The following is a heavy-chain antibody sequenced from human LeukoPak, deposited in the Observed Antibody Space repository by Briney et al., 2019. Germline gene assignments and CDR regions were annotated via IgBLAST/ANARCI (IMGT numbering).Heavy chain of an antibody. CDR1: VVTYSSFA. Sequence: PGGSLRLSCAASVVTYSSFAMSWVRQAPGMGLEWVSTISSSGTSIYYADSVKGRFTISRDNAKSSLWLQMSSPRVEDTAVFYCVRVGPWQRFDYWGQGTLVTVSS. J-gene: IGHJ4*02. V-gene: IGHV3-21*01. CDR2: ISSSGTSI. CDR3: VRVGPWQRFDY.